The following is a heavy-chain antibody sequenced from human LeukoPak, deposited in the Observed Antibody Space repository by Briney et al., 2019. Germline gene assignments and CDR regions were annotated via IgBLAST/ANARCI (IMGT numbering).Heavy chain of an antibody. D-gene: IGHD6-19*01. CDR2: IWYDGSKE. Sequence: GGSLRLYCVASGFTFSDHGMYWVRQAPGKGLEWMAVIWYDGSKEYYADSVRGRFSISRDNSQNTLFLQMNSLRAEDTAVYYCARDNASGNFFDYWGQGALVTVSS. J-gene: IGHJ4*02. CDR1: GFTFSDHG. V-gene: IGHV3-33*01. CDR3: ARDNASGNFFDY.